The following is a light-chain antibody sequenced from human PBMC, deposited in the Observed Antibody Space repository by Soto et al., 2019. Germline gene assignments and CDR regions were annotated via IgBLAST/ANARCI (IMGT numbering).Light chain of an antibody. J-gene: IGKJ5*01. CDR3: MQGTHWPIT. CDR1: QSLVHSDGISY. V-gene: IGKV2-30*02. CDR2: KVS. Sequence: DVVMTQSPLSLPVTLGQPASISCRSNQSLVHSDGISYFSWFQQRPGRSPRRLIYKVSNRDSGVPARFSGSGSGTDLALKISRVEAEDVGVYYCMQGTHWPITVGEGTRLEIK.